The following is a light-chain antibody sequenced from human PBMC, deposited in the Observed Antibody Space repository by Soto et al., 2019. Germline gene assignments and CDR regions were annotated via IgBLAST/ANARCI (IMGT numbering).Light chain of an antibody. J-gene: IGKJ1*01. CDR3: QQYNNWWK. CDR1: QSVSSN. V-gene: IGKV3-15*01. CDR2: GAS. Sequence: EIVMTQSPATLSVSPGERATLSCRASQSVSSNLAWYQQKPGQAPRLLIYGASTRATGIPARFSGSGSGTEFTLTIRSLQSEDFAVYYCQQYNNWWKFGQGTKVEIK.